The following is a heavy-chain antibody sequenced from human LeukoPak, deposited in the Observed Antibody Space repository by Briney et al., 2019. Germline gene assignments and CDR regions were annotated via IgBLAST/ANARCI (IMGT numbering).Heavy chain of an antibody. V-gene: IGHV4-59*08. Sequence: SETLSLTCTVSGGSISSYYWSWIRQPPGKGLEWIGFIYYSGITNYNPSLKSRVTISVDTSKNQFSLKLTSVTAADTAVYYCARHTGVQLWNPNWFDPWGQGTLVTVSS. CDR3: ARHTGVQLWNPNWFDP. CDR2: IYYSGIT. J-gene: IGHJ5*02. D-gene: IGHD5-18*01. CDR1: GGSISSYY.